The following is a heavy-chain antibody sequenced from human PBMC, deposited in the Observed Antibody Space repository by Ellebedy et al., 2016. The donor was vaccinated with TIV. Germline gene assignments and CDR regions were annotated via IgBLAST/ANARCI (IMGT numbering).Heavy chain of an antibody. CDR2: INTKGGGT. CDR1: GYTFTSYN. CDR3: ARNHRVPVPTEVWNWFDP. J-gene: IGHJ5*02. Sequence: AASVKVSCKASGYTFTSYNMHWLRQAPGQRLEWMAMINTKGGGTSYAQNFQGRLTITRDTSTSTVYMELSGLRSEDTAVYYCARNHRVPVPTEVWNWFDPWGRGTQVTVSS. V-gene: IGHV1-46*01. D-gene: IGHD2-2*01.